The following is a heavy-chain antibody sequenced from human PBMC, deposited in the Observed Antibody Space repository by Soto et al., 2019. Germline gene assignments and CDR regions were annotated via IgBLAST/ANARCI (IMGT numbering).Heavy chain of an antibody. CDR1: GGTFSSYA. Sequence: SVKVSCKASGGTFSSYAISWVRQAPGQGLEWMGGIIPIFGTANYAQKFQGRVTITADESTSTAYMELSSLRSEDTAVYYCARGPYYDSSGYPAPFGYWGQGALVTVSS. V-gene: IGHV1-69*13. D-gene: IGHD3-22*01. CDR2: IIPIFGTA. J-gene: IGHJ4*02. CDR3: ARGPYYDSSGYPAPFGY.